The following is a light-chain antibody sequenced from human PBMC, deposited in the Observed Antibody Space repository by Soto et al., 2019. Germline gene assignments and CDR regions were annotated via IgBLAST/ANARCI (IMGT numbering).Light chain of an antibody. V-gene: IGLV2-14*01. CDR2: DVS. J-gene: IGLJ1*01. CDR1: SSDVGGYNY. CDR3: SSYTRSSTSLV. Sequence: QSALTQPASVSGSPGKSITISCTGTSSDVGGYNYVSWYQQHPGKAPKLMIYDVSNRPSGVSNRISGSKSGNTASLTISGLQTEDEADYYCSSYTRSSTSLVFGTGTKLTVL.